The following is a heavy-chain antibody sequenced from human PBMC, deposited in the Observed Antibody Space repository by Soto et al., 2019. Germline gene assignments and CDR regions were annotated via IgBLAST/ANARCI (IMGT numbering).Heavy chain of an antibody. D-gene: IGHD6-13*01. CDR3: ARRSPAAGTNWFDP. CDR2: IYYSGST. V-gene: IGHV4-39*01. J-gene: IGHJ5*02. CDR1: GGSISSSYY. Sequence: QLQLQESGPGLVKPSETLSLTCTVSGGSISSSYYWGWIRQPPGKGLEWIGRIYYSGSTNYNPSLKSRVIISVDTSKNQFSLKLSSVTAADTAVYYCARRSPAAGTNWFDPWGQGTLVTVSS.